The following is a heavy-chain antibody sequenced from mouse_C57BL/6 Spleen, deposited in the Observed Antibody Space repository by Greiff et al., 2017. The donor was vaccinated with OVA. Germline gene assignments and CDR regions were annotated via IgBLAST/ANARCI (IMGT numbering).Heavy chain of an antibody. CDR2: IDPSDSYT. CDR1: GYTFTSYW. J-gene: IGHJ2*01. V-gene: IGHV1-50*01. Sequence: QVQLQQPVAELVKPGASVKLSCKASGYTFTSYWMQWVKQRPGQGLEWIGEIDPSDSYTNYNQKFKGKATLTVDTSSSTAYMQLSSLTSEDAAVNYCGRSRGRGYFDYWGQGTTLTVSS. CDR3: GRSRGRGYFDY.